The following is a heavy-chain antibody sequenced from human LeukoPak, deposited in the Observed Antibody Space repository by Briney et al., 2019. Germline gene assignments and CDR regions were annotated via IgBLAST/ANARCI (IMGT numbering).Heavy chain of an antibody. Sequence: PSQTLSLTCAISGDSVSSNSAAWNWIRQSPSRGLEWLGRTYYRSKWYNDYAVSVKSRITINPDTSKNQFSLQLNSVTPEDTAVYYCARDYGSGSYYNVGYFDYWGQGTLVTVSS. CDR1: GDSVSSNSAA. CDR2: TYYRSKWYN. V-gene: IGHV6-1*01. J-gene: IGHJ4*02. CDR3: ARDYGSGSYYNVGYFDY. D-gene: IGHD3-10*01.